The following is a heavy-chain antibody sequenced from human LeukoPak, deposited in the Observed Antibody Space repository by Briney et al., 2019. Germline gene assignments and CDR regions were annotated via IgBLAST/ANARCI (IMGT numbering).Heavy chain of an antibody. V-gene: IGHV4-61*02. CDR1: GGSISSGSYY. D-gene: IGHD1-26*01. CDR2: IYTSGST. J-gene: IGHJ3*02. Sequence: PSETLSLTCTVSGGSISSGSYYWSWIRQPAGKGLEWIGRIYTSGSTNYNPSLKSRVTISVDTSKNQFSLRLSSVTAADTAVYYCARDLSVGATPDAFDTWGQGTMVTVSS. CDR3: ARDLSVGATPDAFDT.